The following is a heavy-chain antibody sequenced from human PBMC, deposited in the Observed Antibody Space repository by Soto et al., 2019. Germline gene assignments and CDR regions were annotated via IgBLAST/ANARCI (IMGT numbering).Heavy chain of an antibody. CDR3: ATSDFWSGYYYYYYGMDV. D-gene: IGHD3-3*01. CDR1: GGSISSGGYY. CDR2: IYYSGST. J-gene: IGHJ6*02. V-gene: IGHV4-31*03. Sequence: SETLSLTCTVSGGSISSGGYYWSWIRQHPGKGLEWIGYIYYSGSTYYNPSLKSRVTISVDTSKNQFSLKLSSVTAADTAVYYCATSDFWSGYYYYYYGMDVWGQGTTVTVSS.